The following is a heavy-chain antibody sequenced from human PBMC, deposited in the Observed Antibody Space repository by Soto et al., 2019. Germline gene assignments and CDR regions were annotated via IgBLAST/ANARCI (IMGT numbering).Heavy chain of an antibody. CDR2: IHSSGII. CDR3: ARDLDGLHDDNSGPYPRPG. CDR1: GGSISSDDYY. Sequence: SETLSLTCTVSGGSISSDDYYWSWIRQAPGRGLEWIGYIHSSGIIYYTPSLKSRATMSIDTARNQFSLKVSSVTVADTAGYYCARDLDGLHDDNSGPYPRPGWGQGTLVTVSS. J-gene: IGHJ1*01. V-gene: IGHV4-30-4*01. D-gene: IGHD3-22*01.